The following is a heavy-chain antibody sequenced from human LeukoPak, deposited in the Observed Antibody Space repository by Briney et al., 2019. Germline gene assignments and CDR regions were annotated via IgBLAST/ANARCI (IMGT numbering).Heavy chain of an antibody. Sequence: GGSLRLSCAASGFTFSNYGMSWVRQAPGKGLEWVSAISGSGGSTYYADSVKGRFTISRDNSKNTLYLQMNSLRAEDTAVYYCAKDSGGYYDSSGYYPGDYWGQGTLVTVSS. D-gene: IGHD3-22*01. CDR2: ISGSGGST. CDR1: GFTFSNYG. V-gene: IGHV3-23*01. CDR3: AKDSGGYYDSSGYYPGDY. J-gene: IGHJ4*02.